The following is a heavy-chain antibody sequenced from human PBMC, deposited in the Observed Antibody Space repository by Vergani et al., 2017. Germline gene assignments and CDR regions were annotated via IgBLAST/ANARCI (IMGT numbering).Heavy chain of an antibody. V-gene: IGHV3-9*01. CDR3: AKDPENTMIVVPWYFDY. CDR2: ISWNSGSI. Sequence: EVQLVESGGGLVQPGRSLRLSCAASGFTFDDYAMHWVRQAPGKGLEWVSGISWNSGSIGYADSVKGRFTISRDNAKNSLYLQMNSLRAEDTAVYYCAKDPENTMIVVPWYFDYWGQGTLVTVSS. J-gene: IGHJ4*02. D-gene: IGHD3-22*01. CDR1: GFTFDDYA.